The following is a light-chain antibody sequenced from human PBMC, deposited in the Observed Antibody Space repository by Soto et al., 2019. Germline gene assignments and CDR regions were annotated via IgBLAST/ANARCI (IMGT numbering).Light chain of an antibody. J-gene: IGKJ2*01. Sequence: DIQITQSPSSLSASVGDRVTITCRASQSISSHLNWYQHKPGRPPRLLIFASYILDGGVPSRFSGGGSDTYFTLTIDSLQPEDVATYYCQHSYITPRYTFGQGTKVEI. CDR1: QSISSH. V-gene: IGKV1-39*01. CDR2: ASY. CDR3: QHSYITPRYT.